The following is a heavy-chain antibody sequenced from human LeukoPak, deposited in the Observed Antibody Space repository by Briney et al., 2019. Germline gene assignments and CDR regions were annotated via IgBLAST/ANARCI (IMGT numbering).Heavy chain of an antibody. D-gene: IGHD1-1*01. J-gene: IGHJ6*03. CDR3: ARDKQLDWAHYFYYYMDV. Sequence: ASVKVSCKASGYTFTGYYMHWVRQAPGQGLEWVGWISAYKGNTNYGDKFQGRVTMTTDTSTSTAYMELRSLRSDDTAVYYCARDKQLDWAHYFYYYMDVWGKGTTVSVSS. V-gene: IGHV1-18*04. CDR1: GYTFTGYY. CDR2: ISAYKGNT.